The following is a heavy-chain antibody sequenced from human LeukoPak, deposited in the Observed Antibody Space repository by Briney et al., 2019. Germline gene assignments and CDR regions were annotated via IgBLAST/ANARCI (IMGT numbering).Heavy chain of an antibody. V-gene: IGHV7-4-1*02. CDR3: VRQEVNCSGGSCYSTIDY. J-gene: IGHJ4*02. D-gene: IGHD2-15*01. CDR2: INTNTGNP. Sequence: ASVKVSCKASGFTLTNYAMNWVRQAPGQGLEWMGWINTNTGNPTYAQGFTGRFVFSLDTSVSTAYLQISSLKAEDTAVYYCVRQEVNCSGGSCYSTIDYWGQGTLVTVSS. CDR1: GFTLTNYA.